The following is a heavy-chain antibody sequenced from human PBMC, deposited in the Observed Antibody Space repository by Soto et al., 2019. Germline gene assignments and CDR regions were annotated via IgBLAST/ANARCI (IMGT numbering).Heavy chain of an antibody. J-gene: IGHJ6*02. CDR3: AKNGQPPYYYYGLDV. CDR1: GYPFTTYG. Sequence: QGQLVQSEAEVKKPGASVKVSCKASGYPFTTYGISWVRQAPGQGLEWMGWISGYNGDTNYAQKFQGRVTMTIDTSTGTAYMEVRSLTSDGTAVYYCAKNGQPPYYYYGLDVWGQGTKVTVSS. D-gene: IGHD2-8*01. V-gene: IGHV1-18*01. CDR2: ISGYNGDT.